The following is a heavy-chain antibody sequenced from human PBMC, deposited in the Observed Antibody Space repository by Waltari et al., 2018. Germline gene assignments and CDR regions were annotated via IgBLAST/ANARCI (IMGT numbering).Heavy chain of an antibody. D-gene: IGHD2-21*02. CDR3: ARRLSYCGGDCPYYFDY. Sequence: QVQLQQWGAGLLKPSETLSLTCAVYGGSFSGYYWSWIRQPPGKGLEWIGEINHSGSTNDNPSLKSRVTISVDTSKNQFSLKLSSVTAADTAVYYCARRLSYCGGDCPYYFDYWGQGTLVTVSS. J-gene: IGHJ4*02. V-gene: IGHV4-34*01. CDR2: INHSGST. CDR1: GGSFSGYY.